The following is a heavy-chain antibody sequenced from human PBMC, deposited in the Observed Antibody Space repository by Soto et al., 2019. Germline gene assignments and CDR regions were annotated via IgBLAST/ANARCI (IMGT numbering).Heavy chain of an antibody. CDR2: IYHSGST. Sequence: SETLSLTCAVSGGSISSGGYSWSWTRQPPGKGLEWIGYIYHSGSTYYNPSPKSRVTISVDRSKNQFSLKLSSVTAADTAVYYCARGKGRGRIVVVNTRHDAFDIWGQGTMVTVSS. J-gene: IGHJ3*02. V-gene: IGHV4-30-2*01. CDR1: GGSISSGGYS. D-gene: IGHD3-22*01. CDR3: ARGKGRGRIVVVNTRHDAFDI.